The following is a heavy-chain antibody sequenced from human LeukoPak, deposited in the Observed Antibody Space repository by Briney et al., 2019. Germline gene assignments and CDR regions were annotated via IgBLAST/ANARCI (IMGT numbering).Heavy chain of an antibody. D-gene: IGHD2/OR15-2a*01. Sequence: PGGSLRLSCAASGFTFSSYSMNWVRQAPGKGLEWVSSISSSSSYIYYADSLKGRFTISRDNAKNSLYLQMNSLRAEDTAVYYCAGDSYFSFDYWGQGTLVTVSS. CDR1: GFTFSSYS. J-gene: IGHJ4*02. V-gene: IGHV3-21*01. CDR3: AGDSYFSFDY. CDR2: ISSSSSYI.